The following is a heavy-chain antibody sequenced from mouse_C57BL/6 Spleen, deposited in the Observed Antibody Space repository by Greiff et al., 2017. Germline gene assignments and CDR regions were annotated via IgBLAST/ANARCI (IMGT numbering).Heavy chain of an antibody. CDR1: GYTFTSYG. Sequence: VQLQQPGAELARPGASVKLSCKASGYTFTSYGISWVKQRTGQGLEWIGEIYPRSGNTYYNEKFKGKATLTADKSSSTSYMELRSLTSEDAAVYFCARGDYGNYENYAMDYWGQGTSVTVSS. D-gene: IGHD2-1*01. CDR2: IYPRSGNT. J-gene: IGHJ4*01. CDR3: ARGDYGNYENYAMDY. V-gene: IGHV1-81*01.